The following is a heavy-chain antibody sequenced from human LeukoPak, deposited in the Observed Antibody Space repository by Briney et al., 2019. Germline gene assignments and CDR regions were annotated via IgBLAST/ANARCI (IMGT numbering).Heavy chain of an antibody. V-gene: IGHV4-34*01. D-gene: IGHD6-13*01. Sequence: SETLSLTCAVYGGSFSGYYWSWIRQPPGKGLEWIGEINHSGSTNYNPSLKSRVTISVDTSKNQFSLKLSSVTAADTAVYYCARGSSSWPGRYWGLGTLVTVSS. CDR1: GGSFSGYY. CDR2: INHSGST. CDR3: ARGSSSWPGRY. J-gene: IGHJ4*02.